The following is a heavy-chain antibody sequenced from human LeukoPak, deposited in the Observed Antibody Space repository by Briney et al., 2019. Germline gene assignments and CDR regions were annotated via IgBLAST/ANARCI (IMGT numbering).Heavy chain of an antibody. J-gene: IGHJ4*02. Sequence: ASVKVSCKASGYTFTDYAIHWVRQAPGQGLEWVGRIDPHSGGTNYAQKFQGRVTLTRDAPIGTAYMELRRLRSDDTAFYYCTRDLTISGPIGYWGQETLVTVSS. V-gene: IGHV1-2*06. CDR1: GYTFTDYA. CDR2: IDPHSGGT. CDR3: TRDLTISGPIGY. D-gene: IGHD3-9*01.